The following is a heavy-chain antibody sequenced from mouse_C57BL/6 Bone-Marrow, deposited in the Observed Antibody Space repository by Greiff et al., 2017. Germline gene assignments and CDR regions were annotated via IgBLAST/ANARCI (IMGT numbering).Heavy chain of an antibody. CDR3: SSFEGNYCDF. J-gene: IGHJ2*01. CDR2: IDPEIGDT. Sequence: VQLQQSGAELVRPGASVKLSCTASGFNIKDDYIHWVKQRPEQGLEWIGWIDPEIGDTEYASKFQGKATITSETSSNTAYLQLSSLTSEDTAVYYCSSFEGNYCDFWGQGTPLTVAA. V-gene: IGHV14-4*01. CDR1: GFNIKDDY.